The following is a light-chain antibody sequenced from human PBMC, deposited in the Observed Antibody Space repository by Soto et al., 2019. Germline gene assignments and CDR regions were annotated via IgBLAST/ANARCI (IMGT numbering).Light chain of an antibody. CDR3: QTGGTGIGV. CDR1: SGHSSYA. V-gene: IGLV4-69*01. J-gene: IGLJ2*01. Sequence: QAVVTQSPSASASLGASVKLTCTLSSGHSSYAIAWHQQQPETGPRYLMKLNSDGSHRKGDGIPDRFSGSSSGAEHYLTIASLQAEDEADYYCQTGGTGIGVFGGGTKLTVL. CDR2: LNSDGSH.